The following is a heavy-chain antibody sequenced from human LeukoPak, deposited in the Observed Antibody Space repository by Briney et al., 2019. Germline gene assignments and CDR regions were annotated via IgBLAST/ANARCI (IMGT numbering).Heavy chain of an antibody. J-gene: IGHJ3*02. CDR2: IFYSGST. Sequence: SETLSLTCTVSGGSISTSNYYWGWIRQPPGKGLEWIGNIFYSGSTYYSPSLRSRVTISVDTSKNQFSLKLSSVTAADTAVYYCARAITMIAHDAFDIWGQGTMVTVSS. V-gene: IGHV4-39*07. D-gene: IGHD3-22*01. CDR1: GGSISTSNYY. CDR3: ARAITMIAHDAFDI.